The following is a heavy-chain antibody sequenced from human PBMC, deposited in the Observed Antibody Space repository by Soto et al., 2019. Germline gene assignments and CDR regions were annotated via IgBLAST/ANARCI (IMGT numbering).Heavy chain of an antibody. CDR1: GGTLRNYP. CDR2: IFPLTDTP. D-gene: IGHD3-9*01. Sequence: QVQLVQSGAEVKKPGSSVKVSCKASGGTLRNYPITWVRQAPGQGLEWMGSIFPLTDTPDYAQNFQARLTISADKATSTAYMVLGSLTSVGTAMYFCARGPLVDFNYFESCGHGTIVTVAS. CDR3: ARGPLVDFNYFES. V-gene: IGHV1-69*08. J-gene: IGHJ4*01.